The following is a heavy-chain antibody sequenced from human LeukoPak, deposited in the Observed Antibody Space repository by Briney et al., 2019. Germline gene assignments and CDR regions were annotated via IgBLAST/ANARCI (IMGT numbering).Heavy chain of an antibody. CDR2: ISSGGGST. J-gene: IGHJ4*02. Sequence: GGSLRLSCAASGFTFSRYAMSWVRQAPGKGLEWVSVISSGGGSTYYADSVKGRFTISRDNSKNTLYVQMNSLRAEDTAVYYCARTSTIVVFFDYWGQGTLVTVPS. V-gene: IGHV3-23*01. CDR3: ARTSTIVVFFDY. CDR1: GFTFSRYA. D-gene: IGHD1-26*01.